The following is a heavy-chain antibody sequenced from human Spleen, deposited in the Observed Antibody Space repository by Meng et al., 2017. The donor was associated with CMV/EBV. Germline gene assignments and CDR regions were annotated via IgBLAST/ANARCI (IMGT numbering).Heavy chain of an antibody. CDR2: IKHSGST. J-gene: IGHJ6*02. CDR3: ARDGSLLGKVNSLYGMDV. D-gene: IGHD4-23*01. V-gene: IGHV4-34*01. CDR1: GGSFSGYY. Sequence: SETLSLTCAVYGGSFSGYYWSWIRQPPGKGLEWIGEIKHSGSTNYNPSLKSRVTISVDTSKNQFSLKLSSVTAADTAVYYCARDGSLLGKVNSLYGMDVWGQGTTVTVSS.